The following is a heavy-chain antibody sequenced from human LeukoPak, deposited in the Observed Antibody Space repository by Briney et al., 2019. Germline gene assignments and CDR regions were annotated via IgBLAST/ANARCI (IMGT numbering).Heavy chain of an antibody. CDR1: GFTFKNYA. CDR2: ISGGGGST. D-gene: IGHD1-1*01. V-gene: IGHV3-23*01. J-gene: IGHJ5*02. CDR3: AKRFTTGTTNWFDP. Sequence: GGSLRLSCAASGFTFKNYAMSWVGQPPGRGGGGVSVISGGGGSTYYADSVKGRFTISRDNSKNTLYLQMNSLRAEDTAVYYCAKRFTTGTTNWFDPWGQGTLVTVSS.